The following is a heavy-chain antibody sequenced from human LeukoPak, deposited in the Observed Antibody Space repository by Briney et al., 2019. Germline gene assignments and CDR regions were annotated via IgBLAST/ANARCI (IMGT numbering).Heavy chain of an antibody. CDR3: ARDLLEVGILYGMDV. CDR1: GFTFSSYG. V-gene: IGHV3-33*01. CDR2: IWYDGSNK. D-gene: IGHD3-3*01. J-gene: IGHJ6*02. Sequence: PGGSLRRSCAASGFTFSSYGMHWVRQAPGKGLEWVAVIWYDGSNKYYADSVKGRFTISRDNSKNTLYLQMNSLRAEDTAVYYCARDLLEVGILYGMDVWGQGTTVTVSS.